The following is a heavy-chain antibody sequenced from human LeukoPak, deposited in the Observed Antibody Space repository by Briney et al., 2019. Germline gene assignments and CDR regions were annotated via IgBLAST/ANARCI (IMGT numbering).Heavy chain of an antibody. D-gene: IGHD6-19*01. CDR1: GYTLTELS. V-gene: IGHV1-24*01. Sequence: ASVKVSCKVSGYTLTELSMHWVRQAPGKGLEWMGGFDLEDGETIYAQKFQGRVTMTEDTSTDTAYMELSSLRSEDTAVYYCASSLYSSGWSYYFDYWGQGTLVTVSS. J-gene: IGHJ4*02. CDR3: ASSLYSSGWSYYFDY. CDR2: FDLEDGET.